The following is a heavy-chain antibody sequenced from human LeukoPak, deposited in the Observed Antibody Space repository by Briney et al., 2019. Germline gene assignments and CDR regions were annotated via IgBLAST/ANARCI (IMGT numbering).Heavy chain of an antibody. CDR3: ARIGYSSSSLDY. D-gene: IGHD6-6*01. V-gene: IGHV3-7*01. CDR2: INQDGSVK. CDR1: RFTFSNYW. J-gene: IGHJ4*02. Sequence: GRSLRLSCAASRFTFSNYWMSWVRQAPGEGLEGVANINQDGSVKYYVDSIKGRFTISRDNAKNSVFLQMNSLRADDTAVYYCARIGYSSSSLDYWGQGTLVTVSS.